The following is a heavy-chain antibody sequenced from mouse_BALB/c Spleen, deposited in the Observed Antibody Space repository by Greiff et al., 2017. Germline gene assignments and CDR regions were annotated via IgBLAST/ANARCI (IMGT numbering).Heavy chain of an antibody. Sequence: QLQQSGPELVKPGASVKMSCKASGYTFTSYVMHWVTQKPGQGLEWIGYITPYNDGTKYNEKFKGQATLTSDKSSSTADMELSSLTSEDSAVYYCAREVYGNFVYFDYWGQGTTLTVAS. V-gene: IGHV1-14*01. CDR2: ITPYNDGT. CDR1: GYTFTSYV. CDR3: AREVYGNFVYFDY. J-gene: IGHJ2*01. D-gene: IGHD2-1*01.